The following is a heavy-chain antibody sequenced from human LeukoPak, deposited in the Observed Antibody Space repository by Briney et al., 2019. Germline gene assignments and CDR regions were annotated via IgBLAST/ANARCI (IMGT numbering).Heavy chain of an antibody. CDR1: GGSISSSNW. D-gene: IGHD3-22*01. V-gene: IGHV4-4*02. Sequence: SETLSLTCAVSGGSISSSNWWSWVRQPPGKGLEWIGEIYHSGSTNYNPSLKSRVTISVDKSKNQFSLKLSSVTAADTAVYYCARSEAALYDSSGYGGFDPWGQGTLVTVSS. CDR3: ARSEAALYDSSGYGGFDP. CDR2: IYHSGST. J-gene: IGHJ5*02.